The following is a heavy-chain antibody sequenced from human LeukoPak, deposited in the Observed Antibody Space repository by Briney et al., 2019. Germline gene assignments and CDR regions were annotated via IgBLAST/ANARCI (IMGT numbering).Heavy chain of an antibody. CDR3: VRRFYGDYGLGY. CDR1: GYTFTSYW. J-gene: IGHJ4*01. Sequence: GESLKISCKGSGYTFTSYWIGWVRQMPGKGLEWMGIIYPDDSDTRYSPSFQGQVTISVDKSISTAYLQWSSLKASDTATYYCVRRFYGDYGLGYWGQEPWSPSPQ. CDR2: IYPDDSDT. V-gene: IGHV5-51*01. D-gene: IGHD4-17*01.